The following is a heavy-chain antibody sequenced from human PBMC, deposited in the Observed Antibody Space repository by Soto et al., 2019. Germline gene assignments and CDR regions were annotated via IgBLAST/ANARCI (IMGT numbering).Heavy chain of an antibody. V-gene: IGHV3-30-3*01. Sequence: LRLSCAASGFTFSSYAMHWVRQAPGKGLEWVAVISYDGSNKYYADSVKGRFTISRDNSKNTLYLQMNSLRAEDTAVYYCASRRKPYWGQGTLVTVSS. J-gene: IGHJ4*02. CDR3: ASRRKPY. CDR1: GFTFSSYA. CDR2: ISYDGSNK.